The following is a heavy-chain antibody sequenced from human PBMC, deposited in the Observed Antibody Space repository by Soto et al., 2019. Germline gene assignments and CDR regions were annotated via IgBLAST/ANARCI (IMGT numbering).Heavy chain of an antibody. Sequence: EVQLVESGGGLVKPGGSLRLSCAASGFSFSTYIMNWVRQAPGKGLEWVSSISSSSDYIFYADSVKGRFTISRDNAKNSLFLQMNSLRAEGTAMHYCVRDIYSSHDSWGQGTLVTVSS. CDR1: GFSFSTYI. CDR3: VRDIYSSHDS. CDR2: ISSSSDYI. D-gene: IGHD6-13*01. V-gene: IGHV3-21*01. J-gene: IGHJ5*01.